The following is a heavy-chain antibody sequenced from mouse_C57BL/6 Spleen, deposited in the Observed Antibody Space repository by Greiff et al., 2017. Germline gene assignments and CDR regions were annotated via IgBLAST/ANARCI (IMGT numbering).Heavy chain of an antibody. CDR3: TSRNYVRPAWFAY. V-gene: IGHV1-15*01. CDR2: IDPETGGT. J-gene: IGHJ3*01. CDR1: GYTFTDYE. Sequence: QVQLQQSGAELVRPGASVTLSCKASGYTFTDYEMHWVKQTPVHGLEWIGAIDPETGGTAYNQKFKGKAILTADKSSSTAYMELRSLTSEDSAVYYCTSRNYVRPAWFAYGGQGTLVTVSA. D-gene: IGHD2-1*01.